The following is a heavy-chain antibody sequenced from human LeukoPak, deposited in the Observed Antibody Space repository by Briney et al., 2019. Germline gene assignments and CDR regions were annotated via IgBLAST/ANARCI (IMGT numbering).Heavy chain of an antibody. Sequence: GASVKVSCKASGGTFSRYAISGVRQAPGQGLEWMGRIIPILGIANYAQKLQGRVTITADKSTSTAYMELSSLRSEDTAMYYCARVYGSSPFDYWGQGTLVTVSS. CDR1: GGTFSRYA. CDR3: ARVYGSSPFDY. D-gene: IGHD6-6*01. CDR2: IIPILGIA. V-gene: IGHV1-69*04. J-gene: IGHJ4*02.